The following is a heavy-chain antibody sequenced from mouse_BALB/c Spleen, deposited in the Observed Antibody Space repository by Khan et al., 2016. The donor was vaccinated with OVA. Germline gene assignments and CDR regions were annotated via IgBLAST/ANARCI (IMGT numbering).Heavy chain of an antibody. CDR3: TRSYDSYYFDY. CDR1: GYSFTSYW. CDR2: IYPGNSET. D-gene: IGHD2-4*01. J-gene: IGHJ2*01. V-gene: IGHV1-5*01. Sequence: EVQLQESGTVLARPGASVKMSCKASGYSFTSYWMHWVQQRPGQGLEWIGAIYPGNSETRYNQKFRGKAKLTTVTSASTAYMELSSLTNEDSAVYYCTRSYDSYYFDYWGQGTTLTVSS.